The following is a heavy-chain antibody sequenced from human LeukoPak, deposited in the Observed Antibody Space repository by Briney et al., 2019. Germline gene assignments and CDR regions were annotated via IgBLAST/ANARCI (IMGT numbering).Heavy chain of an antibody. V-gene: IGHV3-30*18. Sequence: PGGSLRLSCAASGFTFSSYGMHWVRQAPGKGLEWVAVISYDGSNKYYADSVKGRFTISRDNSKNTLYLQMNSLRAEDTAVYYCAKDPGGSHQGAVGAFDIWGQGTMVTVSS. CDR1: GFTFSSYG. J-gene: IGHJ3*02. CDR2: ISYDGSNK. CDR3: AKDPGGSHQGAVGAFDI. D-gene: IGHD1-26*01.